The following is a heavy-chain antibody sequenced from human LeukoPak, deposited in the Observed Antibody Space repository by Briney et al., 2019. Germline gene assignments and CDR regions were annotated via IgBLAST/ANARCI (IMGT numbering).Heavy chain of an antibody. D-gene: IGHD3-10*02. CDR3: ARDKLGTMFD. V-gene: IGHV4-59*12. CDR2: IYYSGST. CDR1: GGSIRNYF. Sequence: SETLSLTCTVSGGSIRNYFWSWIRQPPGKGLEWIGYIYYSGSTNYNPSLKSRVTISVDTSKNQFSLKLSSVTAADTTVYYCARDKLGTMFDWGQGTLVTVSS. J-gene: IGHJ4*02.